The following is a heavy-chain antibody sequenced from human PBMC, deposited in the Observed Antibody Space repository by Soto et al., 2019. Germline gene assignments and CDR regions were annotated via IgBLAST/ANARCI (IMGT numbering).Heavy chain of an antibody. CDR3: ARSLGMGGDGYT. D-gene: IGHD3-16*01. CDR2: ISSSGRTI. J-gene: IGHJ4*02. Sequence: QVQLVESGGDLVKPGGSLRLSCAASGFTSSDYYMSWLRQAPGKGMEWVSYISSSGRTIYYAASVKGRSTISRDNAKNSLYLQMNSLRAEATAVYYSARSLGMGGDGYTWGQGTLVTVSS. CDR1: GFTSSDYY. V-gene: IGHV3-11*01.